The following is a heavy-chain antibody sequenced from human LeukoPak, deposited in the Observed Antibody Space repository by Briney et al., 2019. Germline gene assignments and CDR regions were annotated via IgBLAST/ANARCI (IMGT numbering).Heavy chain of an antibody. CDR2: IRYSWRP. V-gene: IGHV4-59*01. D-gene: IGHD3-22*01. J-gene: IGHJ4*02. CDR1: GGSISTYS. Sequence: SVSLSLTCSVSGGSISTYSWSWIRQPPGKGLEWIGYIRYSWRPKYNPSLKSQVTISVDTFKNQFSLRLSSVTAADTAVYYCARGIDYDSSAHLDYWGQATLVTV. CDR3: ARGIDYDSSAHLDY.